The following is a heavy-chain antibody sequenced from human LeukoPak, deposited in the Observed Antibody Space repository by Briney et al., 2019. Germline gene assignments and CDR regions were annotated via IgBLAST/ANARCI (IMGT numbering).Heavy chain of an antibody. J-gene: IGHJ5*02. V-gene: IGHV1-18*01. CDR2: ISAYNGNT. Sequence: ASVKVSCKASGYTFTSYGFSWVRQAPGQGLEWMGWISAYNGNTNYAQKFQGRVTMTRDTSISTAYMELSRLRSDDTAVYYCARGISAAGTPWFDPWGQGTLVTVSS. CDR3: ARGISAAGTPWFDP. D-gene: IGHD6-13*01. CDR1: GYTFTSYG.